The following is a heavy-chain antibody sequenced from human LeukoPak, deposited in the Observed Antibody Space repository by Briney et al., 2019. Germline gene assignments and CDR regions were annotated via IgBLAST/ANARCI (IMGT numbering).Heavy chain of an antibody. V-gene: IGHV3-30*04. J-gene: IGHJ4*02. CDR1: GFTFSSYA. CDR3: ARDRGYYDSSGYHQYYYFDY. CDR2: MSYDGGNK. D-gene: IGHD3-22*01. Sequence: PPGGSLRLSCAASGFTFSSYAMHWVRQAPGKGLEWVAVMSYDGGNKYYADSVKGRFTISRDNSKNTLYLQMNSLRAEDTAVYYCARDRGYYDSSGYHQYYYFDYWGQGTLVTVSS.